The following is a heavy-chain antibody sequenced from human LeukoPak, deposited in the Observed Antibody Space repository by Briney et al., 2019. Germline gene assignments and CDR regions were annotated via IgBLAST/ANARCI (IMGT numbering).Heavy chain of an antibody. CDR1: GFTFSSYA. D-gene: IGHD1-1*01. CDR3: AREIDNWNDPGWFDP. Sequence: GGSLRLSCAASGFTFSSYAMHWVRQAPGKGLECVAVISYDGSNKYYADSVKGRFTISRDNSKNTLYLQMNSLRAEDTAVYYCAREIDNWNDPGWFDPWGQGTLVTVSS. V-gene: IGHV3-30*04. CDR2: ISYDGSNK. J-gene: IGHJ5*02.